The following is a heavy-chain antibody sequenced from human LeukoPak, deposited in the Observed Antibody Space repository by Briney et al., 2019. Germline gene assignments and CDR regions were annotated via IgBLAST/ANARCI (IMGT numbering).Heavy chain of an antibody. CDR3: ARDFCSVSSCPPWD. Sequence: SVKVSCKASGGTFSSYAISWVRQAPGQGLEWMGRIIPILGIANYAQKFQGRVTITADKSTSTAYMELSSLRSEDTAVYYCARDFCSVSSCPPWDWGQGTLVTASS. CDR1: GGTFSSYA. D-gene: IGHD2-15*01. J-gene: IGHJ4*02. V-gene: IGHV1-69*04. CDR2: IIPILGIA.